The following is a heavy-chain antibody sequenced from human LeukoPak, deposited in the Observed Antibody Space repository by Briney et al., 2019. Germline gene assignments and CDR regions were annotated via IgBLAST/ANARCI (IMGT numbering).Heavy chain of an antibody. V-gene: IGHV1-8*01. J-gene: IGHJ5*02. CDR3: ARGYCSSTSCSNWFDP. CDR1: GYTFTSYD. D-gene: IGHD2-2*01. CDR2: MNPNSGNT. Sequence: GASVEVSCKASGYTFTSYDISWVRQATGQGLEWMGWMNPNSGNTGYAQKFQGRVTMTRNTSISTAYMELSSLRSEDTAVYYCARGYCSSTSCSNWFDPWGQGTLVTVSS.